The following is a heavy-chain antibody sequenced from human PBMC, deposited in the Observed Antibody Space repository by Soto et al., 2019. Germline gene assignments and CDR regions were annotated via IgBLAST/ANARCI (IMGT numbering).Heavy chain of an antibody. Sequence: PSETLSLTCAVYGGSFSGYYWSWIRQPPGKGLEWIGEINHSGSTNYNPSLKSRVTISVDTSKNQFSLKLSSVTAADTAVYYCARGALITMVRGVIGWFDPWGQGTMVTVYS. J-gene: IGHJ5*02. D-gene: IGHD3-10*01. V-gene: IGHV4-34*01. CDR2: INHSGST. CDR1: GGSFSGYY. CDR3: ARGALITMVRGVIGWFDP.